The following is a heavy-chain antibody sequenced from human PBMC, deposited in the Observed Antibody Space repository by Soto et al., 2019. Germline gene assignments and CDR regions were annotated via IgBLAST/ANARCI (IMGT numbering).Heavy chain of an antibody. CDR2: IIPIFGTA. D-gene: IGHD6-19*01. CDR1: RVAFSKFI. V-gene: IGHV1-69*13. Sequence: ASVKVSCKASRVAFSKFIVTWVRQAPGLGLEWVGGIIPIFGTANYTQKFQGRVTITADESTSTSYMEVNNLRSEDTAVYYCAKVRYSSPMGYYYGMDVWGQGTTVTVSS. CDR3: AKVRYSSPMGYYYGMDV. J-gene: IGHJ6*02.